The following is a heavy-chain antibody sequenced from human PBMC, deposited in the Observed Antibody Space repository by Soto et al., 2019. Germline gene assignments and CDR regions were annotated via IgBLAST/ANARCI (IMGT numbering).Heavy chain of an antibody. CDR1: GFTFSNYD. V-gene: IGHV3-23*01. CDR3: AKARGSRTPAPGTY. D-gene: IGHD2-2*01. CDR2: ISGSGGGT. J-gene: IGHJ4*02. Sequence: GGSLRLSCAASGFTFSNYDMSWVRQAPGKGLEWVSTISGSGGGTYYADSVKGRFTISRDNSKNTPSLQMNSLRAGDTAVYYCAKARGSRTPAPGTYWGQGILVTVSS.